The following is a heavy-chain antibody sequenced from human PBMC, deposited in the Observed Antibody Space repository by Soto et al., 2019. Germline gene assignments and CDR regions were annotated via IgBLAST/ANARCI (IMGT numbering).Heavy chain of an antibody. CDR2: IWYDGSRK. D-gene: IGHD3-22*01. Sequence: QVQLVESGGGVVQPGRSLTVSCAASGFTFSNYGMHWVRQAPDKGLEWVAVIWYDGSRKYYADSVKGRFTISRDDSKKTLYLEMNSLGVDDRAVYYCVREDYFRDSTASWGQGTLVTVAS. J-gene: IGHJ5*02. CDR3: VREDYFRDSTAS. CDR1: GFTFSNYG. V-gene: IGHV3-33*01.